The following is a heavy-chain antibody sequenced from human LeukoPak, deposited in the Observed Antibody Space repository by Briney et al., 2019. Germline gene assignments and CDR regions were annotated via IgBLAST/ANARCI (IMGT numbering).Heavy chain of an antibody. Sequence: GASVKVSCKASGYTFTDYYMHWVRQAPGQGLEWMGWINPNSGGTNYAQKFQGRVTMTRDTSISTAYMELSRLRSDDTAVYYCARDPTRRGYYYYMDVWGKGTTVTVSS. CDR3: ARDPTRRGYYYYMDV. CDR1: GYTFTDYY. D-gene: IGHD3-10*01. J-gene: IGHJ6*03. CDR2: INPNSGGT. V-gene: IGHV1-2*02.